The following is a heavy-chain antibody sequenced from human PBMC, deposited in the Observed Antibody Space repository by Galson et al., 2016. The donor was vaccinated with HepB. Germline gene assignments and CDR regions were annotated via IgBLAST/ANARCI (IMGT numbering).Heavy chain of an antibody. Sequence: SLRLSCAASGFTFSSYAMHWVRQAPGKGLEYISAISSNGGTTYYADSVKGRFTISRDNSKNTLYLQMGSLRAEDMAVYYCARWGTSSWYDYWAREPWSPSPQ. J-gene: IGHJ4*02. D-gene: IGHD6-13*01. CDR3: ARWGTSSWYDY. CDR2: ISSNGGTT. CDR1: GFTFSSYA. V-gene: IGHV3-64*02.